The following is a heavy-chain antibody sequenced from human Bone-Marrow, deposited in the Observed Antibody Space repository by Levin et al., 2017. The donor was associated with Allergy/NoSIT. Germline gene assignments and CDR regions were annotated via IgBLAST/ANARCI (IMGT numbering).Heavy chain of an antibody. J-gene: IGHJ4*02. CDR3: ARVGRYYDSSGHYDF. D-gene: IGHD3-22*01. CDR1: GYTFTDYY. CDR2: ISPNSGAT. Sequence: VASVKVSCKASGYTFTDYYIHWVRQAPGQGLEWMGWISPNSGATNYAQKFQGWVTLTRNTSITTASMELGSLKSDDTAVYYCARVGRYYDSSGHYDFWGQGTLVTVSS. V-gene: IGHV1-2*04.